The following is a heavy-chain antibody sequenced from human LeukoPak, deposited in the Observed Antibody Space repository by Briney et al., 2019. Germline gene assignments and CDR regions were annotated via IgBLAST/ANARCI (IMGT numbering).Heavy chain of an antibody. D-gene: IGHD5-24*01. CDR3: ASGRDGYNYDWYFDL. Sequence: SETLSLTCTVSGGSISSGDYYWSWIRQPPGKGLEWIGYIYYSGSTYYNPSLKSRVTISVDTSKNQFSLKLSSVTAADTAVYYCASGRDGYNYDWYFDLWGRGTLVTVSS. J-gene: IGHJ2*01. CDR1: GGSISSGDYY. CDR2: IYYSGST. V-gene: IGHV4-30-4*01.